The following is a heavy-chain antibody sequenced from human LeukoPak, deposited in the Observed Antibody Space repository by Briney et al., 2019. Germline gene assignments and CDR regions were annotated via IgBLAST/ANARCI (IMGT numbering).Heavy chain of an antibody. D-gene: IGHD6-19*01. Sequence: GGSLRLSCAASGFSFSSYAMSWVRQAPGKGLEWVSSISGSGDNTYYAESVKGRFTISRGNSKNTLFLQMNSLRAEDTAVFYCAKRSGYTTGWFFDFWGQGTLVTVSS. CDR1: GFSFSSYA. J-gene: IGHJ4*02. CDR3: AKRSGYTTGWFFDF. V-gene: IGHV3-23*01. CDR2: ISGSGDNT.